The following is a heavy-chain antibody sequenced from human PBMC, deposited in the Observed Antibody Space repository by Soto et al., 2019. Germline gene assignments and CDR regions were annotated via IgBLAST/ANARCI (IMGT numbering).Heavy chain of an antibody. D-gene: IGHD1-26*01. CDR1: GGSFSGYY. CDR3: ARGRGATDAFDI. Sequence: PSETLSLTCAVYGGSFSGYYWSWIRQPPGKGLEWIGEINHSGSTNYNPSLKSRVTISVDTSKNQFSLKLSSVTAADTAVYYCARGRGATDAFDIWGQGTMVTVSS. V-gene: IGHV4-34*01. J-gene: IGHJ3*02. CDR2: INHSGST.